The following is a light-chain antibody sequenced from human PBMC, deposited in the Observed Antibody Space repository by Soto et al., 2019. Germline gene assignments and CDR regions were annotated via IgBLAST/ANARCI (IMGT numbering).Light chain of an antibody. CDR1: SSDIGGYNY. J-gene: IGLJ2*01. Sequence: QSALTQPASVSGSPGQSITISCTGTSSDIGGYNYVSWYQQHPGNAPKLMIYGVSNRPSGVSGRFFGSKSGNTASLTISGLQPEDEADYYCNSYRSSIIPVVFGGGTQLTVL. CDR3: NSYRSSIIPVV. CDR2: GVS. V-gene: IGLV2-14*01.